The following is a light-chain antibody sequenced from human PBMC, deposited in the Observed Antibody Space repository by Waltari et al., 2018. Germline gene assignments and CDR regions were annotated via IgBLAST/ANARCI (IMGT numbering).Light chain of an antibody. Sequence: EIVMTQSPATLSVSPGERATLSCRASQSVSSNLAWYQQKSGQAPRLLIYGASTRATGIPARFSGSGSGTEFTLTISSLQSEDFAVYYCQQYNNWTALTFGGGTKVEIK. CDR1: QSVSSN. CDR3: QQYNNWTALT. V-gene: IGKV3-15*01. CDR2: GAS. J-gene: IGKJ4*01.